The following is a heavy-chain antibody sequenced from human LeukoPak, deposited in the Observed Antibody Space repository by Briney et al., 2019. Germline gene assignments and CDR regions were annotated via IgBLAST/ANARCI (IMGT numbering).Heavy chain of an antibody. CDR1: GFTFSSYW. CDR2: INSDGSST. CDR3: ARSYYGSGSYFGY. Sequence: GASLRLSCAASGFTFSSYWMHWVRQAPGRGLVWVSRINSDGSSTSYADSVKGRFTISRDNAKNTLYLQMNSLRAEDTAVHYCARSYYGSGSYFGYWGQGTLVTVSS. J-gene: IGHJ4*02. D-gene: IGHD3-10*01. V-gene: IGHV3-74*01.